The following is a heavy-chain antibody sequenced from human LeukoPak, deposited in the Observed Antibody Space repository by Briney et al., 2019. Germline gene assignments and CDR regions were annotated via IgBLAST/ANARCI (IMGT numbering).Heavy chain of an antibody. CDR1: GFTFSSYW. CDR3: AKDSPRYSSSFTYWYFDL. V-gene: IGHV3-7*03. J-gene: IGHJ2*01. D-gene: IGHD6-13*01. CDR2: IKQDGSEK. Sequence: GGSLRLSCAASGFTFSSYWMSWVRQAPGKGLEWVANIKQDGSEKYYVDSVKGRFTISRDNAKNSLYLQMNSLRAEDTALYYCAKDSPRYSSSFTYWYFDLWGRGTLVTVSS.